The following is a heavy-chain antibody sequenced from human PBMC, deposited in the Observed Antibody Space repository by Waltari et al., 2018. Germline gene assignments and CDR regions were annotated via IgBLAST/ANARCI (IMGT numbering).Heavy chain of an antibody. V-gene: IGHV3-23*01. Sequence: EVQVLESGGGLVQPGGSLRLSCAVSGITLTNYPFNWVRLAPGPVLEWVTASTVNAATYYAASGEGRFTLSRDPSQNTVSLLMSGLRAADTAIYYCATPFYNWDDPLYSWGPGTPVTVSS. CDR3: ATPFYNWDDPLYS. D-gene: IGHD1-20*01. CDR1: GITLTNYP. J-gene: IGHJ4*02. CDR2: STVNAAT.